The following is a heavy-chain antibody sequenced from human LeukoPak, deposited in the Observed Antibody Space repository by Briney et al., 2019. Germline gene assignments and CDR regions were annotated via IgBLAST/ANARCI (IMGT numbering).Heavy chain of an antibody. Sequence: ASVKVFCKASGYTFTSYGISWVRQAPGQGVEWMGWISAYNGNTNYAQKLQGRVTMTTDTSTSTAYMELRSLRSDDTAVYYCARDGISLVTPHYYYYGMDVWGQGTTVTVSS. CDR3: ARDGISLVTPHYYYYGMDV. D-gene: IGHD4-23*01. J-gene: IGHJ6*01. CDR2: ISAYNGNT. CDR1: GYTFTSYG. V-gene: IGHV1-18*01.